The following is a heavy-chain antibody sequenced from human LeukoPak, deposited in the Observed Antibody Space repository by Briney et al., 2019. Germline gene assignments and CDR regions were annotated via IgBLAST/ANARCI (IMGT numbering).Heavy chain of an antibody. V-gene: IGHV3-11*04. D-gene: IGHD3-10*01. CDR1: GFTFSDYN. CDR3: AKDLLWFGESTDC. CDR2: ISRSGSTK. J-gene: IGHJ4*02. Sequence: GGSLRLSCAASGFTFSDYNMRWIRQAPGKGLEWVSSISRSGSTKYYADSVKGRFTISRDNAKNTLYLQMNSLRTEDTAVYYCAKDLLWFGESTDCWGQGTLVIVSS.